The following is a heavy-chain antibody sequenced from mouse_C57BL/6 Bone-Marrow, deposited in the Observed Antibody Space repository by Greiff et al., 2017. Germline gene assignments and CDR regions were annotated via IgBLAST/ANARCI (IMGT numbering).Heavy chain of an antibody. CDR2: IDPSDSET. D-gene: IGHD1-1*01. V-gene: IGHV1-52*01. J-gene: IGHJ2*01. Sequence: VQLQQPGAELVRPGSSVKLSCKASGYTFTSYWMHWVKQRPIQGLEWIGNIDPSDSETHYNQKFKDKATLTVDKSSSTAYMQLSSLTSEDSAVYYCAAIEGGSSSFDYWGQGTTLTVSS. CDR3: AAIEGGSSSFDY. CDR1: GYTFTSYW.